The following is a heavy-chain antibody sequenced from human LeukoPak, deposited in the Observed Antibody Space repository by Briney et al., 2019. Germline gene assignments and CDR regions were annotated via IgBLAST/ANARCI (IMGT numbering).Heavy chain of an antibody. D-gene: IGHD3-22*01. CDR1: GFTFSDYA. CDR2: ISGSGRST. J-gene: IGHJ4*02. CDR3: ARDRPNYYGSDGHYYRRDGDY. Sequence: GGSLRLSCAASGFTFSDYAMSWVRQAPGKGLEWVSAISGSGRSTLYADSVKGRFTISRDNSKNTLYLQMNSLRADDTAVYYCARDRPNYYGSDGHYYRRDGDYWGRGTLVSVSS. V-gene: IGHV3-23*01.